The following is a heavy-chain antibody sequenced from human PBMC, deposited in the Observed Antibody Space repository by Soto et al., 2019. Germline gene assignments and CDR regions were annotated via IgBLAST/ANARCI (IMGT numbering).Heavy chain of an antibody. J-gene: IGHJ4*02. D-gene: IGHD4-17*01. V-gene: IGHV4-59*01. CDR1: GGSMSSYF. CDR3: ARVFGDYATN. CDR2: IYYSGST. Sequence: ASETLSLTCTVSGGSMSSYFWSWIRQPPGKGLEWIGYIYYSGSTNYNPSLKSRVTISVDTSKNQFSLKLSSVTAADTAVYYCARVFGDYATNWGQGTLVTVSS.